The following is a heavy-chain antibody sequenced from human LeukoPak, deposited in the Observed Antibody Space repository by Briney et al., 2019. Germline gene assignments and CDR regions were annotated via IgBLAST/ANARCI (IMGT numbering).Heavy chain of an antibody. CDR3: ARDYHCSSTSCYGFD. D-gene: IGHD2-2*01. CDR1: GGSISSGGYY. Sequence: SQTLSLTCTVSGGSISSGGYYWSWIRQHPGKGLEWIGYIYFGGSTYYNPSLKSRVTISVDTSKNQFSLKLSSVTAADTAVYYCARDYHCSSTSCYGFDWGQGTLATASS. CDR2: IYFGGST. J-gene: IGHJ4*02. V-gene: IGHV4-31*03.